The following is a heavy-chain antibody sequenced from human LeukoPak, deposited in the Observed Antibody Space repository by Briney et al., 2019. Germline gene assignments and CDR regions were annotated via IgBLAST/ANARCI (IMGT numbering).Heavy chain of an antibody. CDR2: FDPEDGET. CDR3: ATDPTAGFEDGMDV. Sequence: ASVKVSCKVSGYTLTELSMHWVRQAPGKGLEWMGGFDPEDGETIYAQKFQGRVTMTEDTSTDTAYMELSSLRSEDTAVYYCATDPTAGFEDGMDVWGQGTTVTVS. J-gene: IGHJ6*02. V-gene: IGHV1-24*01. D-gene: IGHD5-18*01. CDR1: GYTLTELS.